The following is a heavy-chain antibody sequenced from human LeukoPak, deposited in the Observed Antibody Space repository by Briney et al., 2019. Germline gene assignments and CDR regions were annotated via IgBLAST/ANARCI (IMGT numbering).Heavy chain of an antibody. CDR2: IIPIFGTA. J-gene: IGHJ4*02. Sequence: RASVKVSCKASGGTFSSYAICWVRQAPGQGLEWMGGIIPIFGTANYAQKFQGRVTITADESTSTAYMELSSLRSEDTAVYYCARGSYYDSSGYPFDYWGQGTLVTVSS. CDR1: GGTFSSYA. V-gene: IGHV1-69*13. CDR3: ARGSYYDSSGYPFDY. D-gene: IGHD3-22*01.